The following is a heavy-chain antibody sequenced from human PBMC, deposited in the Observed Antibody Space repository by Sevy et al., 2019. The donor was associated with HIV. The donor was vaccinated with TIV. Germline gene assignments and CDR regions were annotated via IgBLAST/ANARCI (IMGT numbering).Heavy chain of an antibody. J-gene: IGHJ5*02. CDR1: GFRFRDYR. CDR3: ARDRGRGEVALDL. Sequence: GGSLRLSCAASGFRFRDYRMNWVRQAPGKGLEWVSYITSSSNTIKYADSVKGRFTISRDNGRYSLYLQINSLRHEDTAVYYCARDRGRGEVALDLWGQGTLVTVSS. CDR2: ITSSSNTI. V-gene: IGHV3-48*02. D-gene: IGHD3-10*01.